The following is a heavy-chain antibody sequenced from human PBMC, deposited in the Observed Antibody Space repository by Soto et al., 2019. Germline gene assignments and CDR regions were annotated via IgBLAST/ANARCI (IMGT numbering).Heavy chain of an antibody. J-gene: IGHJ6*02. CDR3: ARDRATVIPYYYGMDV. CDR1: GFTFSSYG. Sequence: GGSLRLSCAASGFTFSSYGMHWVRQAPGKGLEWVAVIWYDGSNKYYADSVKGRFTISRDNSKNTLYLQMDSLRAEDTAAYYCARDRATVIPYYYGMDVWGQGTTVTVSS. CDR2: IWYDGSNK. V-gene: IGHV3-33*01. D-gene: IGHD4-17*01.